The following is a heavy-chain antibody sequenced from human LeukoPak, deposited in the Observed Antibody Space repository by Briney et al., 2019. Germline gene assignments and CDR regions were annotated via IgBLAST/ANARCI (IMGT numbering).Heavy chain of an antibody. CDR3: AREVMAKRRAFDI. V-gene: IGHV3-53*04. Sequence: GGSLSLSCAASGFTASSNYMSWVRQAPGKGLEWVSVIYSDDRTYYADSVKGRFTISRHTSKKTLYLQMNSLRAEDTAVYYCAREVMAKRRAFDIWAQGTVVTVSS. J-gene: IGHJ3*02. CDR1: GFTASSNY. D-gene: IGHD2-8*01. CDR2: IYSDDRT.